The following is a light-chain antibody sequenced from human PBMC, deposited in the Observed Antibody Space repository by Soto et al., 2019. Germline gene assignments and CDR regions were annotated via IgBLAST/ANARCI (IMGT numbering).Light chain of an antibody. Sequence: SYELTQPPSMSVSPGQTARITCSGDPLTRQYVYWYQQKPGQAPLLVIYKDNERPSGIPERFSGSTSGTTGTLTISGVRAEDVADYYCQTADNSGTFLLFAGGTKLTVL. CDR1: PLTRQY. V-gene: IGLV3-25*02. CDR2: KDN. CDR3: QTADNSGTFLL. J-gene: IGLJ3*02.